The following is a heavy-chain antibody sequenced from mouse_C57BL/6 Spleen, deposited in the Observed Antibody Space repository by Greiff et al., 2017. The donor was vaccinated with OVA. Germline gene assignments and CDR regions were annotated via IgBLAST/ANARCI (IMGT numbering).Heavy chain of an antibody. CDR3: AREIATVVAFDY. V-gene: IGHV1-55*01. J-gene: IGHJ2*01. CDR1: GYTFTSYW. Sequence: QVQLKESGAELVKPGASVKMSCKASGYTFTSYWITWVKQRPGQGLEWIGDIYPGSGSTNYNEKFKSKATLTVDTSSSTAYMQLSSLTSEDSAVYYCAREIATVVAFDYWGQGTTLTVSS. D-gene: IGHD1-1*01. CDR2: IYPGSGST.